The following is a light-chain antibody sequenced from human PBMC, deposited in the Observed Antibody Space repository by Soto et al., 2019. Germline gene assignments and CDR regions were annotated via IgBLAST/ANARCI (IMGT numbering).Light chain of an antibody. CDR3: QQCFSTPLLT. CDR1: QSISTF. Sequence: DIQMTQSPSSMSASVGDRVTITCRASQSISTFLNWYQQKPGKAPKRLIYGASNLESGVPSTFSGSGSGTDFTLTISCLQPEDFATYSCQQCFSTPLLTFGGGTKVDIK. CDR2: GAS. V-gene: IGKV1-39*01. J-gene: IGKJ4*01.